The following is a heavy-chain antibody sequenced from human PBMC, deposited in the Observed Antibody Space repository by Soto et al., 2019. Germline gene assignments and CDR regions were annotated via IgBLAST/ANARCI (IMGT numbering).Heavy chain of an antibody. J-gene: IGHJ2*01. D-gene: IGHD5-18*01. Sequence: EVQLLESGGGLVQPGGSLRLSCAASGFTITSYAMTWVRQAPGKGLDWVSSISGGGGSAYYADSVKGRFTVSRDNSRNTLYLQMNNVRAEDTAVYYCAKVASYGYWYLDLWGRGTLVIVSS. CDR2: ISGGGGSA. CDR1: GFTITSYA. CDR3: AKVASYGYWYLDL. V-gene: IGHV3-23*01.